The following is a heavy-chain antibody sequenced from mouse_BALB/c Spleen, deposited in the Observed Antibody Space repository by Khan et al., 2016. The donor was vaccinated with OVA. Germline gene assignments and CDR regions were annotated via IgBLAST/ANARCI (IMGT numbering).Heavy chain of an antibody. J-gene: IGHJ2*01. Sequence: QVQLKQSGPELVRPGASVKMSCKASGYTLTSYYIHWVKQRPGQGLEWIGWICPVDGSTKYNEKFKGKSTLTVDKSSSTAYMLFSSLTSEDSAIYFCARGYYGYLDYWGQGTTLTVSS. CDR1: GYTLTSYY. V-gene: IGHV1S56*01. D-gene: IGHD1-1*01. CDR3: ARGYYGYLDY. CDR2: ICPVDGST.